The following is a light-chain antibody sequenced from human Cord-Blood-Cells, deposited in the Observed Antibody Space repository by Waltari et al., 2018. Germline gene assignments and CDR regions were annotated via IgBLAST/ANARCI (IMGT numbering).Light chain of an antibody. CDR2: AAS. Sequence: DIQLTPPPSFLPASARDRVTTPCRASQGITSYLALYQQKPGKAPKLLSYAASTLQSGVPSRFSGSGSGTEFTLTISSLQPEDFATYYCQQLNSYPTITFGQGTRLEIK. CDR3: QQLNSYPTIT. J-gene: IGKJ5*01. V-gene: IGKV1-9*01. CDR1: QGITSY.